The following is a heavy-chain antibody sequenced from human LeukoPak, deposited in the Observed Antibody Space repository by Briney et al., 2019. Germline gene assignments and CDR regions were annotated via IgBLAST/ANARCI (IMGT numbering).Heavy chain of an antibody. V-gene: IGHV4-4*02. CDR3: ARDRIQLWPPDY. J-gene: IGHJ4*02. CDR2: IYHSGST. Sequence: SGTLSLTCAVSGGSISSSNWWSWVRQPPGKGLEWIGEIYHSGSTNYNPSLKSRVTISVDTSKNQFSLKLSSVTAADTAVYYCARDRIQLWPPDYWGQGTLVTVSS. D-gene: IGHD5-18*01. CDR1: GGSISSSNW.